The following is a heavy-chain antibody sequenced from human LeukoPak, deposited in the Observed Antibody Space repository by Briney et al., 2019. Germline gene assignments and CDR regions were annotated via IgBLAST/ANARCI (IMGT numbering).Heavy chain of an antibody. Sequence: PGGSLRLSCAASGFTFSSYAMSWVRQAPGKGLEWVSAISGSGGSTYYADSVKGRFTISRDNSKNTLYLQMNSLRAEDTAVYYCAKVPAPYYGSNGDYFDYWGQGTLVTVSS. J-gene: IGHJ4*02. V-gene: IGHV3-23*01. D-gene: IGHD4-23*01. CDR3: AKVPAPYYGSNGDYFDY. CDR1: GFTFSSYA. CDR2: ISGSGGST.